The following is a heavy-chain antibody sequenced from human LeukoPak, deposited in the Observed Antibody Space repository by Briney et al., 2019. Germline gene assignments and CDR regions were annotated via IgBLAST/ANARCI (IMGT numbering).Heavy chain of an antibody. CDR1: GFSLSTSGVG. D-gene: IGHD6-13*01. V-gene: IGHV2-5*01. Sequence: SGPTLVNPTQTLTLTCTFSGFSLSTSGVGVGWIRQPPGKALEWLALIYWNDDKRYSPSLKSRLTIAKDTSKNQVVLTMTNMDPVDTATYYCAHRAAAGMGYYFDYWGQGTLVTVSS. J-gene: IGHJ4*02. CDR3: AHRAAAGMGYYFDY. CDR2: IYWNDDK.